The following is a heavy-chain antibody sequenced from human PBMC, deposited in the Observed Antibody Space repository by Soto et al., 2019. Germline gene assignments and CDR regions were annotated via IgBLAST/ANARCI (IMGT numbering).Heavy chain of an antibody. CDR2: ISAYNGNT. D-gene: IGHD3-9*01. CDR1: GYTFTSYV. J-gene: IGHJ4*02. CDR3: ATPFSILTGSDY. V-gene: IGHV1-18*01. Sequence: ASVKVSCKASGYTFTSYVISWVRQAPVQGLEWMGWISAYNGNTNYAQKLQGRVTMSTDTSKSTAYMVLRSLLSDYTSVYYCATPFSILTGSDYWGKGTLVTVSS.